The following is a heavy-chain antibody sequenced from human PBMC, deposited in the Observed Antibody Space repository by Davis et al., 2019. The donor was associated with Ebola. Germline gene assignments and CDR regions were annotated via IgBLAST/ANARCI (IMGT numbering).Heavy chain of an antibody. CDR1: GYTFTSYY. CDR3: ARRYCSSTSCYLPPELRPSYYYYGMDV. J-gene: IGHJ6*04. CDR2: INPNSGGT. D-gene: IGHD2-2*01. Sequence: AASVKVSCKASGYTFTSYYMNWVRQAPGQGLEWMGRINPNSGGTNYAQKFQGRVTMTRDTSISTAYMELSRLRSDDTAVYYCARRYCSSTSCYLPPELRPSYYYYGMDVWGKGTTVTVSS. V-gene: IGHV1-2*06.